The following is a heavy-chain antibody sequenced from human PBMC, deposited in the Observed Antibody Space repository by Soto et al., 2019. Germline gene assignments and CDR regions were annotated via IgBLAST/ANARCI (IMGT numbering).Heavy chain of an antibody. CDR3: TTDLNGSGRPYYYYGMDV. Sequence: GGSLRLSCAASGFTFSNAWMNWVRQAPGKGLEWVGRIKSKTDGGTTDYAAPVKGRFTISRDDSKNTLYLQMNSLKTEDTAVYYCTTDLNGSGRPYYYYGMDVWGQGTTVTVSS. CDR1: GFTFSNAW. CDR2: IKSKTDGGTT. J-gene: IGHJ6*02. D-gene: IGHD3-10*01. V-gene: IGHV3-15*07.